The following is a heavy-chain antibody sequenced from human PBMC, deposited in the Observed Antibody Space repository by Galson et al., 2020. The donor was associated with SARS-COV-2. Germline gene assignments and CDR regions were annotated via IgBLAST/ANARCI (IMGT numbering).Heavy chain of an antibody. CDR3: ASAIFDLGGATTSADY. V-gene: IGHV4-34*01. CDR1: GGSFSGYY. Sequence: TLSLTCAVYGGSFSGYYWSWIRQPPGKGLEWIGEINHSGSTNYNPSLKSRVTISVDTSKNQFSLKLSSVTAADTAVYYCASAIFDLGGATTSADYWGQGTLVTVSS. D-gene: IGHD1-26*01. CDR2: INHSGST. J-gene: IGHJ4*02.